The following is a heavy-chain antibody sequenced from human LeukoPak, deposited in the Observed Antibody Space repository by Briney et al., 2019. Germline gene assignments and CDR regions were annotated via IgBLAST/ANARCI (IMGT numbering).Heavy chain of an antibody. D-gene: IGHD6-13*01. V-gene: IGHV1-69*06. Sequence: ASVKVSCKASGGAFTSYAISWVRQAPGQGVEWMGGIIPIFGKANYAQKFQGRVTITADKSTSTAYMELSRLRSEDTAVYYCARDQGKYSSSWYGFYYYYYMDVWGKGTTVTVSS. CDR1: GGAFTSYA. CDR2: IIPIFGKA. CDR3: ARDQGKYSSSWYGFYYYYYMDV. J-gene: IGHJ6*03.